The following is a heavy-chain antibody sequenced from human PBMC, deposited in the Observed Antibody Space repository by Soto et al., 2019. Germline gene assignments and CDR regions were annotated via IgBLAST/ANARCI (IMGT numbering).Heavy chain of an antibody. CDR1: GGTFNFYS. CDR3: ATNYGSGSAHFDY. CDR2: VIPMVGMS. V-gene: IGHV1-69*02. J-gene: IGHJ4*02. D-gene: IGHD3-10*01. Sequence: QVQLVQSGAEVKKPGSSVKVSCTASGGTFNFYSISWVRQAPGQGLEWVGRVIPMVGMSEYAQKFQGRVTITADKSTSTAYMNLRSLRSEDTAVYYCATNYGSGSAHFDYWGQGTRVTVSS.